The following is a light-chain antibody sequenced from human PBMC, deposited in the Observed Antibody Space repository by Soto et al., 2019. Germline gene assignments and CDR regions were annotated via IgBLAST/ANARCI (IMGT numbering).Light chain of an antibody. CDR2: GTS. Sequence: EIVLTQSPGTLSLSPGESATLSCRASQSVGSLFLAWYQQSTGQPPRLLIYGTSSSASGIPDRFSGSGSGTAFSLTISRLEPEDFAVYYCQQYSRSLPWTFGQGTKVELK. V-gene: IGKV3-20*01. CDR3: QQYSRSLPWT. CDR1: QSVGSLF. J-gene: IGKJ1*01.